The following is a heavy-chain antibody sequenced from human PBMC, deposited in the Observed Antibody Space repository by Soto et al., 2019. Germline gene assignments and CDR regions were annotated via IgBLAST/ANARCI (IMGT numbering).Heavy chain of an antibody. CDR1: GYTFTSYG. Sequence: QVQLVQSGAEVKKPGASVKVSCKASGYTFTSYGISWVRQAPGQGLEWMGWISAYNGNTNYAQKLQGRVTMTTDTSTGTAYMELRSLRSDDTAVYYCARGGTPRGEWLSYGYYYYYGMDVWGQGTTVTVSS. CDR3: ARGGTPRGEWLSYGYYYYYGMDV. V-gene: IGHV1-18*01. J-gene: IGHJ6*02. D-gene: IGHD3-3*01. CDR2: ISAYNGNT.